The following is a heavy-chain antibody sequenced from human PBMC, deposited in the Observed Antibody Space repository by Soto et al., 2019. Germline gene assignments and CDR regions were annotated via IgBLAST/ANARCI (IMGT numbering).Heavy chain of an antibody. CDR2: ISWNSGSI. Sequence: EVQLVESGGGLVQPGRSLRLSCAASGFTFDDYAMHWVRQAPGKGLERVSGISWNSGSIGYADSVKGRFTISRDNAKNSLYLQMNSLRAEDTALYYCAKGGYNWNSYLHYWGQGTLVTVSS. V-gene: IGHV3-9*01. J-gene: IGHJ4*02. D-gene: IGHD1-7*01. CDR3: AKGGYNWNSYLHY. CDR1: GFTFDDYA.